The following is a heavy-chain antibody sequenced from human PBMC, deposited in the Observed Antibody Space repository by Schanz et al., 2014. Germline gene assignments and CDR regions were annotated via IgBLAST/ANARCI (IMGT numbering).Heavy chain of an antibody. CDR1: GFTFSDYA. CDR2: ISLGGDT. D-gene: IGHD6-19*01. J-gene: IGHJ4*02. V-gene: IGHV3-66*01. Sequence: EVQLVESGGGLVQPGGSLIISCSASGFTFSDYALHWVRPAPGPVLEWVSLISLGGDTNYAGSVKGRFTISRDGSKNTLYLQMNSLRAEDTAVYYCARKTDSSGTGDYWGQGTLVTVSS. CDR3: ARKTDSSGTGDY.